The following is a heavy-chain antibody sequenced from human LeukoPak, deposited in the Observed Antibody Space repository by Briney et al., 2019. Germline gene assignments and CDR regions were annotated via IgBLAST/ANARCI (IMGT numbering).Heavy chain of an antibody. CDR1: GFIFSGSA. D-gene: IGHD4-23*01. J-gene: IGHJ4*02. Sequence: PGGSLRLPCAASGFIFSGSAMHWVRQASGKGLEWVGRIRSKTNNYATAYAASVKGRFTVSRDDSKTTTYLQMNSLKTEDTAVYYCTRQEDYGAISVDWGQGTLVTVSS. CDR3: TRQEDYGAISVD. V-gene: IGHV3-73*01. CDR2: IRSKTNNYAT.